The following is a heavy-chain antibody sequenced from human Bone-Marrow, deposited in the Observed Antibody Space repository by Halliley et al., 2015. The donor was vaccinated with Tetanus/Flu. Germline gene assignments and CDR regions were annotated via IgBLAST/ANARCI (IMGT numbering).Heavy chain of an antibody. CDR2: YPADSTT. CDR3: ARHGYESSGSYIYFFDY. J-gene: IGHJ4*02. D-gene: IGHD3-22*01. V-gene: IGHV5-51*01. Sequence: YPADSTTRYSPSFQGQVTISADKSISPTYLQWSSLKASDSAIYYCARHGYESSGSYIYFFDYWGQGTLVTVSS.